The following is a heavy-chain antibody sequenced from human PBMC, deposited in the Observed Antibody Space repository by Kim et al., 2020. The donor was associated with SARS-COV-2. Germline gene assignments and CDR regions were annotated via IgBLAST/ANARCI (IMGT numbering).Heavy chain of an antibody. CDR1: GGSISSGGYY. CDR2: IYYSGST. J-gene: IGHJ5*02. V-gene: IGHV4-31*03. Sequence: SETLSLTCTVSGGSISSGGYYWSWIRQHPGKGLEWIGYIYYSGSTYYNPSLKSRVTISVDTSKNQFSLKLSSVTAADTAVYYCAREDSYGSGSSPGFDPWGQGTLVTVSS. D-gene: IGHD3-10*01. CDR3: AREDSYGSGSSPGFDP.